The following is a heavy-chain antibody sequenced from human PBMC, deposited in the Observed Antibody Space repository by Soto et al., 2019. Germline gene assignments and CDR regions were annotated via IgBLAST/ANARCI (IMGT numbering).Heavy chain of an antibody. CDR3: ARAMYTSGGSATLAMDV. D-gene: IGHD3-10*01. V-gene: IGHV1-3*01. J-gene: IGHJ6*02. Sequence: ASVKVSCKASGYTFSNNAIHWVRQAPGQELEWMGWINGGNGYTKYSQNFQDRVTLTRDTSASTSYMELSSLRSEDTATFYCARAMYTSGGSATLAMDVWGQGTTVTVSS. CDR1: GYTFSNNA. CDR2: INGGNGYT.